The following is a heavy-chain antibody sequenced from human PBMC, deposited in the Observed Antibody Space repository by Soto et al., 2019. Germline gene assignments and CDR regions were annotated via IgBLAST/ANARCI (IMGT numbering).Heavy chain of an antibody. Sequence: ASVKVSCKASGYTFTNNDVSWVRQATGRGLEWMGWMNPGSGDTGYAQKFQGRVTMTRDISIATAYMELNSLTSEDTAIYYCARMESFGSLNWFDPWGQGPLVTVSS. CDR3: ARMESFGSLNWFDP. CDR1: GYTFTNND. D-gene: IGHD5-18*01. J-gene: IGHJ5*02. CDR2: MNPGSGDT. V-gene: IGHV1-8*02.